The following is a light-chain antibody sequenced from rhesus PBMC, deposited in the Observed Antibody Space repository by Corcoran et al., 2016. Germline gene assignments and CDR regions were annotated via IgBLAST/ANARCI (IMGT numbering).Light chain of an antibody. CDR2: RAS. CDR1: QGISNW. Sequence: DIQMTQSPSSLSASVGDRVTITCRASQGISNWLAWYQQKPGKAPKLLIYRASNLETGVPSRFSGSGSGTAFTLTISSLQPEDIATYYCQQHDNSPLTFGGGTKVEIK. J-gene: IGKJ4*01. CDR3: QQHDNSPLT. V-gene: IGKV1-69*01.